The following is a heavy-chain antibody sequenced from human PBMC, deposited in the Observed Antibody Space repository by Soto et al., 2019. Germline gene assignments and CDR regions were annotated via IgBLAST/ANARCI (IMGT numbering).Heavy chain of an antibody. CDR3: ARGGAWRPDY. V-gene: IGHV3-48*02. CDR1: GFTFSSYG. J-gene: IGHJ4*02. D-gene: IGHD3-16*01. Sequence: EVQLVNSGGGWVPPGGSLRLSCGASGFTFSSYGMNWVRQAPGKGLEWVSYISGDTKTTNYADSVKGRFTITRDNAKSSLYLQLNSLRDDDTAVYYCARGGAWRPDYWGQGTLVIVSS. CDR2: ISGDTKTT.